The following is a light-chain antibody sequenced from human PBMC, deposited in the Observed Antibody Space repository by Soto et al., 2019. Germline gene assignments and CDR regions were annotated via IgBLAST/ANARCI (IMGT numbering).Light chain of an antibody. J-gene: IGLJ1*01. CDR3: QSYDSSLSTYV. CDR2: ANS. CDR1: SSNIGAGSD. V-gene: IGLV1-40*01. Sequence: QSVLTQPPSVSGAPGQRVTISCTGSSSNIGAGSDVHWYQQLPGTAPRLLIYANSNRPSGVPDRISGSKSGTSASLAITGLQAEDEADYYCQSYDSSLSTYVFGTGTKLTVL.